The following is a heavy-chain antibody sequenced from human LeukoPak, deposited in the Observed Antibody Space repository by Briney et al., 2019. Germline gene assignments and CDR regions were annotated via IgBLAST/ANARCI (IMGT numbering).Heavy chain of an antibody. Sequence: GGSLRLSCAASGLTVSTNHMSWVRQAPGKGLEWVAFIRYDGSNQYYADSVTGRFTISKDNSKNTLYLQMSSLRVEDTAMYYCRIGYDSSGYYPPDLFDDWGQGTLVTVSS. CDR3: RIGYDSSGYYPPDLFDD. J-gene: IGHJ4*02. CDR1: GLTVSTNH. CDR2: IRYDGSNQ. V-gene: IGHV3-30*02. D-gene: IGHD3-22*01.